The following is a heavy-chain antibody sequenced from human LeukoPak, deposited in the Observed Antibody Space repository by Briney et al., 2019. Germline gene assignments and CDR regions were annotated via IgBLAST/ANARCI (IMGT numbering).Heavy chain of an antibody. D-gene: IGHD4-17*01. J-gene: IGHJ5*02. Sequence: GGSLRLSCTDSGFSFSSYWMGWVRQAPGKGLEWVSVIYSGGSTYYADSVKGRFTISRDNSKNTLYLQMNSLRAEDTAVYYCARDRDYGDYGIDPWGQGTLVTVSS. CDR1: GFSFSSYW. V-gene: IGHV3-66*01. CDR3: ARDRDYGDYGIDP. CDR2: IYSGGST.